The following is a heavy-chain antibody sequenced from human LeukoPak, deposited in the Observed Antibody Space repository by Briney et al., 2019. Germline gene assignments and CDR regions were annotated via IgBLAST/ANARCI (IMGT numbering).Heavy chain of an antibody. J-gene: IGHJ4*02. CDR2: IIPIFGTA. D-gene: IGHD1-26*01. Sequence: GASVKVSCKASGGTFSSYAISWVRQAPGQGLEWMGGIIPIFGTANYAQKFQGRVTITADESTSTAYMELSSLRSEDTAVYYCARATGSGVGAIDYWGQGTLVTVSS. V-gene: IGHV1-69*13. CDR3: ARATGSGVGAIDY. CDR1: GGTFSSYA.